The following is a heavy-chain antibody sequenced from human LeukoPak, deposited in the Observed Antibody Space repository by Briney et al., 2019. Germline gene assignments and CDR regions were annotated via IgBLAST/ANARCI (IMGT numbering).Heavy chain of an antibody. CDR3: AKDLRSSADSKMGAADY. Sequence: GGSLRLSCAASGFTFSTYAMNWVRQAPGKGLEWVSGIHGRGTSTYYADSVKGRFAISRDSSKNTLYLQMNSLRAEDTAVYYCAKDLRSSADSKMGAADYWGQGTLVTVSS. J-gene: IGHJ4*02. D-gene: IGHD1-26*01. CDR2: IHGRGTST. CDR1: GFTFSTYA. V-gene: IGHV3-23*01.